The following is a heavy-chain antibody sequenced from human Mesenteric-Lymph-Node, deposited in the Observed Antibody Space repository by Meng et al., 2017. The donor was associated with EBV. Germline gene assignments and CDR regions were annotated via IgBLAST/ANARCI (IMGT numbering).Heavy chain of an antibody. V-gene: IGHV4-61*01. Sequence: APLQAPGPGLVEPACTLHLTCVVSGGSVSIGTYYWSWIRQPPGQGLVWIVEINHSGSTIYNPSLKSRVTMSVDTSKSQFSLKLSSVTAADTAVYFCARQRSDSRLFDYWGQGTLVTVSS. J-gene: IGHJ4*01. CDR2: INHSGST. CDR3: ARQRSDSRLFDY. D-gene: IGHD4-11*01. CDR1: GGSVSIGTYY.